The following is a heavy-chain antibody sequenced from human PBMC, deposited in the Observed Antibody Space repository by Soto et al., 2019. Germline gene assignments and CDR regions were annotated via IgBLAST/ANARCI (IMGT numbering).Heavy chain of an antibody. J-gene: IGHJ4*02. Sequence: ASVKVSCKASGGTFSSYAISWVRQAPGQGLEWMGGISAYNGKTNYAQKLQGRVTMTTDASTSTAYMELRSLRSDDTAVYYCAKDSYCTNGVCLLRSFDYWGQGTLVTVSS. CDR3: AKDSYCTNGVCLLRSFDY. D-gene: IGHD2-8*01. CDR1: GGTFSSYA. V-gene: IGHV1-18*01. CDR2: ISAYNGKT.